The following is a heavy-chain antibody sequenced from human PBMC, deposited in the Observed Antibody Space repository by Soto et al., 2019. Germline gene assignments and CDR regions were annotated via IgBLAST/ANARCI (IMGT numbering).Heavy chain of an antibody. V-gene: IGHV3-33*01. CDR2: IWYHGSNK. Sequence: QVQLVESGGGVVQPGGSLRLSCAASGFPFSNYGMHWVRQAPGKGLEWVAVIWYHGSNKYYADSVKGRFTISRDNSKNTLYLQISSLRAEDTAVYYCARDRDPGQWLTTNSFDYWGQGTLVTVSS. CDR3: ARDRDPGQWLTTNSFDY. D-gene: IGHD6-19*01. J-gene: IGHJ4*02. CDR1: GFPFSNYG.